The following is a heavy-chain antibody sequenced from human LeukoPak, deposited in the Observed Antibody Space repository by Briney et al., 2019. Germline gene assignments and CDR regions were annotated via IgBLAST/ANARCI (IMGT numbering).Heavy chain of an antibody. J-gene: IGHJ5*02. CDR2: ISGTGGRT. Sequence: GGSLRLSCAASGFTFGSYAMSWVRQAPGKGLEWVSAISGTGGRTYYADSVKGRFTISRDNSKNTLYLQMNSLRAEDTAVYYCAKRAAAAPNWFDPWGQGTLVTVSS. CDR1: GFTFGSYA. V-gene: IGHV3-23*01. CDR3: AKRAAAAPNWFDP. D-gene: IGHD2-2*01.